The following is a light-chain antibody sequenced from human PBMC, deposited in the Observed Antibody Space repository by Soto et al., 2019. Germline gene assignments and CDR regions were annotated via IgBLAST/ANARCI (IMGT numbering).Light chain of an antibody. Sequence: EIVLTQSPATLSLSPGERATLSCRASQSVYSYLAWYQQKPGQPPRLLIYDASKRATGIPARFSGSGSGTDFTLTIISLEPEDFAVYYGQQRSNWHPTWTFGQGTKVEIK. CDR2: DAS. J-gene: IGKJ1*01. V-gene: IGKV3-11*01. CDR1: QSVYSY. CDR3: QQRSNWHPTWT.